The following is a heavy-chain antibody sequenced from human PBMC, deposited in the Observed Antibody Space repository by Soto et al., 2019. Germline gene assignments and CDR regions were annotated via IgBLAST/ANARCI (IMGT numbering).Heavy chain of an antibody. V-gene: IGHV1-18*01. CDR1: GYSFTTYG. Sequence: QVQLVQSRGEVKKPGASVKVSCKTSGYSFTTYGISWVRQAPGQGLEWMGWISGYNGNTNYAQNLQGRVTMTTDTSTSTSYMELRSLRFDDTAVYYCARAGPAPYYYCGMDVWGQGSTVTVSS. CDR3: ARAGPAPYYYCGMDV. CDR2: ISGYNGNT. J-gene: IGHJ6*02.